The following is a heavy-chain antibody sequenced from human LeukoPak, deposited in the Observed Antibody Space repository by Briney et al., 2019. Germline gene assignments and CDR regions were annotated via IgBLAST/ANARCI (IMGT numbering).Heavy chain of an antibody. Sequence: GGSLRLSCAASGFTFSSYGMHWVRQAPGKGLEWVAFIRYDGSNKYYADSVKGRFTISRDNSKNTLYLQMNSLRAEDTAIYYCAKEYSSSFYLFDYWGQGTQVTVSS. CDR2: IRYDGSNK. CDR3: AKEYSSSFYLFDY. J-gene: IGHJ4*02. CDR1: GFTFSSYG. V-gene: IGHV3-30*02. D-gene: IGHD6-6*01.